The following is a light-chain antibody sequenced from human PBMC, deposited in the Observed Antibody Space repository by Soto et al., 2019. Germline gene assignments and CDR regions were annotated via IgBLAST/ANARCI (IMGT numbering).Light chain of an antibody. Sequence: EVLMTQSPATLSVPPGERATLSCRASESISSNLAWYQQKVGQAPRLLIYGASIRATGIPARFSGSGSGTEFTLTISSLQSEDFAVYFCQQYNNWPPLTFGGGTKVEIK. J-gene: IGKJ4*01. V-gene: IGKV3D-15*01. CDR1: ESISSN. CDR3: QQYNNWPPLT. CDR2: GAS.